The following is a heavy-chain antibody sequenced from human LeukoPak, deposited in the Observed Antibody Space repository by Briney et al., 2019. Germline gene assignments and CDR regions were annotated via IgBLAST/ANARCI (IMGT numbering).Heavy chain of an antibody. V-gene: IGHV4-61*02. CDR1: GGSISSGSYY. CDR3: ASAGYYYDSSGYQHSDY. D-gene: IGHD3-22*01. Sequence: PSQTLSLTCTVSGGSISSGSYYWSWIRQPAGKGLEWIGRIYTSGSTNYNPSLKSRVTISVDTSKNQFSLKLSSVTAADTAVYYCASAGYYYDSSGYQHSDYWGQGTLVTVSS. CDR2: IYTSGST. J-gene: IGHJ4*02.